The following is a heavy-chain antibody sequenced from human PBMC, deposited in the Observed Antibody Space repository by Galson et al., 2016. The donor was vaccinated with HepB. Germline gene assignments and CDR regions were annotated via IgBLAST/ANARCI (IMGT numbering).Heavy chain of an antibody. Sequence: VKVSCKASGFTFSDFYIQWVRQSPGQGLQWMGRINPNSGIAVYAESFQGRVAMTADTSISAAYMELTWLKFDDTALYYCARASLFWNNRESDAFDVWGPGTMVTVSS. CDR3: ARASLFWNNRESDAFDV. CDR1: GFTFSDFY. V-gene: IGHV1-2*06. D-gene: IGHD3-3*01. CDR2: INPNSGIA. J-gene: IGHJ3*01.